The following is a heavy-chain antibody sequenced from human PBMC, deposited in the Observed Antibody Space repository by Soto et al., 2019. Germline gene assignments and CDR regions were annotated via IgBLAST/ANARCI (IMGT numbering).Heavy chain of an antibody. CDR2: INHRGSA. CDR3: ARYNAASGTYYFDY. J-gene: IGHJ4*02. V-gene: IGHV4-4*02. D-gene: IGHD6-13*01. CDR1: GASVSSTYW. Sequence: SEILSLTCAVSGASVSSTYWWSWVRQPPGKGPEWIGEINHRGSANYNPSLRGRVTMSVDISKSQFSLRLTSVTAADTAVYYCARYNAASGTYYFDYWGQGALVTVSS.